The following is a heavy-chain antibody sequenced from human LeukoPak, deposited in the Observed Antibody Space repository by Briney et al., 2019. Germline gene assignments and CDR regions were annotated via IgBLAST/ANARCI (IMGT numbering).Heavy chain of an antibody. CDR1: GYTFTGYY. J-gene: IGHJ6*02. D-gene: IGHD3-3*01. V-gene: IGHV1-2*02. CDR3: ASGYDFWSGENGMDV. CDR2: INPNSGGT. Sequence: ASVKVSCKASGYTFTGYYMHWVRQAPGQGLEWMGWINPNSGGTNYAQKFQGRVTMTRDTSISTAYMELSRLRSDDTAVYYCASGYDFWSGENGMDVWGQGTTVTVSS.